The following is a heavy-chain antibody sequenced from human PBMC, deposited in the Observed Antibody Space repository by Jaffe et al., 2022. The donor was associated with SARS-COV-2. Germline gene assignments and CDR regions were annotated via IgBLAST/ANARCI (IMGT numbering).Heavy chain of an antibody. CDR1: GYTFTSYD. CDR3: ARGGNIVVVPAAMDIRGGTWDDY. D-gene: IGHD2-2*01. V-gene: IGHV1-8*01. Sequence: QVQLVQSGAEVKKPGASVKVSCKASGYTFTSYDINWVRQATGQGLEWMGWMNPNSGNTGYAQKFQGRVTMTRNTSISTAYMELSSLRSEDTAVYYCARGGNIVVVPAAMDIRGGTWDDYWGQGTLVTVSS. CDR2: MNPNSGNT. J-gene: IGHJ4*02.